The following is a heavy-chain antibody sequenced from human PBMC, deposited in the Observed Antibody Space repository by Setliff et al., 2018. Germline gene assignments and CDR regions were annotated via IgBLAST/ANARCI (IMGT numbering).Heavy chain of an antibody. J-gene: IGHJ4*02. Sequence: SCKATGFTFNTYSMSWVRQAPGEGLQWVSTISGRGGSTFYADSVRGRFTISRDNSKKTLYLQMNSLRAEDTAVYYCVKDVVGYSSTWPKRDYFDYWGQGTLVTVSS. CDR2: ISGRGGST. CDR3: VKDVVGYSSTWPKRDYFDY. V-gene: IGHV3-23*01. D-gene: IGHD6-13*01. CDR1: GFTFNTYS.